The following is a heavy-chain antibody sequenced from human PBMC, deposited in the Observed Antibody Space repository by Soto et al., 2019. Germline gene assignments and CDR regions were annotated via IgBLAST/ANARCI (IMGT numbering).Heavy chain of an antibody. CDR1: GFSLSTSGVG. J-gene: IGHJ4*02. CDR2: IYWDDDK. Sequence: SGPTLVNPXQTLTLTCTFSGFSLSTSGVGVGWIRQPPGKALEWLALIYWDDDKRYSPSLKSRLTITKDTSKNQVVLTMTNMDPVDTATYYCAHESYGGNSAGLDYWGQGTLVTVSS. D-gene: IGHD4-17*01. V-gene: IGHV2-5*02. CDR3: AHESYGGNSAGLDY.